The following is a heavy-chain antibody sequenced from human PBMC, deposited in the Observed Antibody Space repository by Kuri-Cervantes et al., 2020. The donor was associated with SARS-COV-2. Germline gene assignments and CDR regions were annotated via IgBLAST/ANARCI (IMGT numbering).Heavy chain of an antibody. Sequence: GESLKISCAASGFTFSSYAMHWVRQAPGKGLEWVAVISYDGSNKYYADSVKGRFTISRDNSKNTLYLQMNSLRAEDTAVYYCARDYYDSSYFDYWGQGTLVTVSS. D-gene: IGHD3-22*01. V-gene: IGHV3-30-3*01. CDR3: ARDYYDSSYFDY. CDR2: ISYDGSNK. J-gene: IGHJ4*02. CDR1: GFTFSSYA.